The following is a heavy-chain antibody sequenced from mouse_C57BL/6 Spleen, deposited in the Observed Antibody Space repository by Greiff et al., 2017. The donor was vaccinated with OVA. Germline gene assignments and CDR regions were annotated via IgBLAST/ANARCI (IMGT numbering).Heavy chain of an antibody. D-gene: IGHD2-2*01. CDR3: ARGGGMVTTRDFDY. Sequence: EVQLQQSGPELVKPGASVKISCKASGYSFTDYNMNWVKQSNGKSLEWIGVINPNYGTTSYNQKFKGKATLTVDQSSSTAYMQLNSLTSEDSAVYYGARGGGMVTTRDFDYWGQGTTLTVSS. CDR1: GYSFTDYN. J-gene: IGHJ2*01. V-gene: IGHV1-39*01. CDR2: INPNYGTT.